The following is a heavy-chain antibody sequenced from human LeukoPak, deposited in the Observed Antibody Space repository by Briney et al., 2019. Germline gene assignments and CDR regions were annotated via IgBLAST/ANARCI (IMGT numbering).Heavy chain of an antibody. V-gene: IGHV3-7*01. CDR3: ARGPPSGYGTTWFDY. CDR1: GFTFPSYW. D-gene: IGHD2/OR15-2a*01. Sequence: GGSLRLSCAASGFTFPSYWMGWVRQAPGEGLEWVASIKSGGSDKYYVDPVKGRFTISRDDAKNSLYLEVNNLRAEDTAVYYCARGPPSGYGTTWFDYWGQGTLVTASS. J-gene: IGHJ4*02. CDR2: IKSGGSDK.